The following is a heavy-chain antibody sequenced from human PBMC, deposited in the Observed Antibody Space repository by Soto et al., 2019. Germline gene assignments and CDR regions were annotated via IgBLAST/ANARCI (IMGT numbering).Heavy chain of an antibody. V-gene: IGHV3-30*18. CDR2: ISYDGTNK. CDR1: GFTFSTYG. Sequence: QVQLVESGGGEVQPGRSLTISCAASGFTFSTYGMHWVRQTPGKGLEGVAVISYDGTNKFYSDSVKGRFTISRDKFKNTLTLQMNSLRADDTAVYSCAKDLQSYGDYGYYCYGMDVWGLGARVTVSS. D-gene: IGHD4-17*01. CDR3: AKDLQSYGDYGYYCYGMDV. J-gene: IGHJ6*02.